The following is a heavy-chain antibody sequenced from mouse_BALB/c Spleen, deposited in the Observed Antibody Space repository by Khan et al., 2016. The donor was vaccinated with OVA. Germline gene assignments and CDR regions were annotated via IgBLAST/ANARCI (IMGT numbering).Heavy chain of an antibody. V-gene: IGHV2-2*02. J-gene: IGHJ3*01. D-gene: IGHD2-4*01. CDR1: GFSLTTYG. CDR3: ARNYDDGEGLAY. Sequence: QVRLQQSGPGLVQPSQTLSITCTASGFSLTTYGVHWVRQSPGKGLEWLGVIWSGGTTDYSAAFISRLSITNDNSKSQAFFKMNSLQANDTAIYYCARNYDDGEGLAYWGQGTLVTVSA. CDR2: IWSGGTT.